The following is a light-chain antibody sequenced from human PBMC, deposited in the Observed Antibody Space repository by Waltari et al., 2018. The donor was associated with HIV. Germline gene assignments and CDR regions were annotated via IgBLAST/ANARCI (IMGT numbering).Light chain of an antibody. Sequence: QSALTQPPSASGSPGQSVTISCTGTSSDVGPYDYVYWYQQHPGKAPKLMIYEVSKRPSGVPDRFSGSKSANTASLTVSGLQEDDEADYYCSSYAGSNNLVFGGGTKLTVL. CDR3: SSYAGSNNLV. J-gene: IGLJ3*02. CDR2: EVS. V-gene: IGLV2-8*01. CDR1: SSDVGPYDY.